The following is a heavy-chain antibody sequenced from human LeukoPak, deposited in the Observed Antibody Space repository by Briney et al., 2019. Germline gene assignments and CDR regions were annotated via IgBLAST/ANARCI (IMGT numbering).Heavy chain of an antibody. CDR2: INPSGGST. Sequence: ASVKVSCKASGYTFTSYYMHWVRQAPGQGLEWMGIINPSGGSTSYAQKFQGRVTMTRDMSTSTAYMELSSLRSDDTAIYYCARVGSARTYNWFDPWGQGTLVTVSS. V-gene: IGHV1-46*01. CDR3: ARVGSARTYNWFDP. J-gene: IGHJ5*02. CDR1: GYTFTSYY. D-gene: IGHD6-25*01.